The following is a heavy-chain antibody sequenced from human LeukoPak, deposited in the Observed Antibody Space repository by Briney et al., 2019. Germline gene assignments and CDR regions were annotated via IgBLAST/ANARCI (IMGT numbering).Heavy chain of an antibody. CDR2: ISSGGTYK. CDR1: GFTFSDYT. J-gene: IGHJ4*02. D-gene: IGHD6-19*01. V-gene: IGHV3-21*01. Sequence: GSLRLSCAASGFTFSDYTMNWVRQTPGKGLEWVSSISSGGTYKYYTDSVKGRFTISGDNAQNSLYLQMNSLRAEDTAVYYCARRQWPIDYFDYWGQGTLVTVSS. CDR3: ARRQWPIDYFDY.